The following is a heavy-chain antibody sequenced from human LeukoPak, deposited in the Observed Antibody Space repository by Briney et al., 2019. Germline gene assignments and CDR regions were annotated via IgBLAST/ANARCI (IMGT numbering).Heavy chain of an antibody. Sequence: SETLSLTCAVYGGSFSGYYWSWIRQPPGKGLEWIGEINHSGSTNYNPSLKSRVTISVDTSKNQFSLKLSSVTAADTAVYYCARTVYYDFWTGYDQSDYWGQGTLVTVSS. J-gene: IGHJ4*02. D-gene: IGHD3-3*01. CDR3: ARTVYYDFWTGYDQSDY. V-gene: IGHV4-34*01. CDR1: GGSFSGYY. CDR2: INHSGST.